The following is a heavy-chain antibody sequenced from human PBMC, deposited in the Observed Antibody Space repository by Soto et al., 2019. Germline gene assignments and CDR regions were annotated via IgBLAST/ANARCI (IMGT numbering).Heavy chain of an antibody. CDR3: ARGGRWLQSPFDY. V-gene: IGHV1-3*01. D-gene: IGHD4-4*01. J-gene: IGHJ4*02. CDR2: INAGNGNT. Sequence: ASVKVSCKASGYTFTSYAMHWVRQAPGQRLEWMGWINAGNGNTKYSQKFQGRVTITRDTSASTAYMELSSLRSEDTAVYYCARGGRWLQSPFDYWGQGTLVTVSS. CDR1: GYTFTSYA.